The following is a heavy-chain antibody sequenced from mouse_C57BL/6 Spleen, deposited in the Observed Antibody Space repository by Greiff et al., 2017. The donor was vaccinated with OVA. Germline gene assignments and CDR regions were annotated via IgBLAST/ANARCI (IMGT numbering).Heavy chain of an antibody. CDR1: GYAFSSYW. Sequence: VKLQESGAELVKPGASVKISCKASGYAFSSYWMNWVKQRPGKGLEWIGQIYPGDGDTNYNGKFKGKATLTADKSSSTAYMQLSSLTSEDSAVYFCASGGDWYFDVWGTGTTVTVSS. J-gene: IGHJ1*03. CDR3: ASGGDWYFDV. V-gene: IGHV1-80*01. CDR2: IYPGDGDT.